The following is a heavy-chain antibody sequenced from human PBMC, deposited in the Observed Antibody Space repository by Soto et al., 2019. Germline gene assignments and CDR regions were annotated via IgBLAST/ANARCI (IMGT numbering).Heavy chain of an antibody. CDR2: ISAYNGNT. J-gene: IGHJ4*02. D-gene: IGHD2-15*01. V-gene: IGHV1-18*04. CDR1: GYTFTSYG. CDR3: ARVRERYCSGGSCYPGIY. Sequence: ASVKVSCKASGYTFTSYGISWVRQAPGQGLEWMGWISAYNGNTNYAQKLQGRVTMTTDTSTSTAYMELRSLRSDDTAVYYCARVRERYCSGGSCYPGIYWGQGTLVTVSS.